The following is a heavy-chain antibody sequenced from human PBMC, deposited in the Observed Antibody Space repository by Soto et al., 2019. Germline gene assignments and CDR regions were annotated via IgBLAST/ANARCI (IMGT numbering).Heavy chain of an antibody. J-gene: IGHJ5*02. CDR3: ARDRYSSGNWFVP. CDR1: GGTFSSYA. V-gene: IGHV1-69*12. CDR2: IIPIFGTA. D-gene: IGHD4-4*01. Sequence: QVQLVQSGAEVKKPGSSVKVSCKASGGTFSSYAISWVRQAPGQGLEWMGGIIPIFGTANYAQKFQGRVTITADESTGTAYMELSSLRCEYSAVYDCARDRYSSGNWFVPLCQGTLVTVSS.